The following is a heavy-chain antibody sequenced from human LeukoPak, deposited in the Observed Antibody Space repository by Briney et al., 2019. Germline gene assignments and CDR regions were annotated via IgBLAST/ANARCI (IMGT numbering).Heavy chain of an antibody. CDR2: ISSGSSTI. V-gene: IGHV3-48*02. CDR3: ARDLSSRIVGLIARMDV. Sequence: GSLRLSCAASGFTFSSYTMSWVRQAPGKGLEWVSSISSGSSTIYYADSVKGRFTISRDNAKNSLYLQMNSLRDEDTAVYYCARDLSSRIVGLIARMDVWGQGTTVTVSS. J-gene: IGHJ6*02. CDR1: GFTFSSYT. D-gene: IGHD1-26*01.